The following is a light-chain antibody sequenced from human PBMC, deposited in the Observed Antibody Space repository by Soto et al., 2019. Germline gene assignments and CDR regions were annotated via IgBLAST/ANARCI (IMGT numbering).Light chain of an antibody. Sequence: DIQMTQSPSTLSASVGDRVTITCRASQSISSWLAWYQQKPGKAPKLLIYKASSLESGVPSRFSGSGYGTEFTLTIGSLQAYDFATYCCQQYNSYPWTFGQGTKVDIK. CDR2: KAS. CDR1: QSISSW. CDR3: QQYNSYPWT. J-gene: IGKJ1*01. V-gene: IGKV1-5*03.